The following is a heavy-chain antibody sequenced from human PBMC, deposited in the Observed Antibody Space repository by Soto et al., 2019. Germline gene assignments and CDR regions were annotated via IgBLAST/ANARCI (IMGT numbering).Heavy chain of an antibody. CDR1: GFTFSSYA. CDR2: ITGGGGDT. V-gene: IGHV3-23*01. CDR3: AKVNDRGVINYFDY. D-gene: IGHD3-10*02. Sequence: PGGSLRLSCAGSGFTFSSYAMSWVRQAPGKGLEWVSLITGGGGDTFYADSVKGRFTISRDNSKNTLYLQMNSLRAEDTAVYYSAKVNDRGVINYFDYWGQGTLVTSPQ. J-gene: IGHJ4*02.